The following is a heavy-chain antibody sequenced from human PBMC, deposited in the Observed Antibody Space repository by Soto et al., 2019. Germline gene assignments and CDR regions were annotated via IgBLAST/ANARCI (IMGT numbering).Heavy chain of an antibody. V-gene: IGHV3-74*01. CDR2: ISADGSDT. CDR3: ARGLGATPPGKNFDY. CDR1: GFTLSNDL. D-gene: IGHD1-26*01. J-gene: IGHJ4*02. Sequence: GGSLRLSCSASGFTLSNDLVHWVRQSPGKGLVWVSRISADGSDTAYADSVKGRFTISRDNAKNSLYLQMNSLRAEDTAVYYCARGLGATPPGKNFDYWGQGTLVTVSS.